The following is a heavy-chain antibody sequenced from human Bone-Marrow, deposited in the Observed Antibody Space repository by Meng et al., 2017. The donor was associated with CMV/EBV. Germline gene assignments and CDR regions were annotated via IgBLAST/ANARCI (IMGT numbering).Heavy chain of an antibody. Sequence: ESLKIPFAASGFTFDDYTMDWVRQAPGKGLEWVCLIRWDGGSTYYADSVKGRFTISRDNSKNSLYLQMNSLRTEDTALYYCAKDAKQLWLTHLDYWGHGTLVTVSS. J-gene: IGHJ4*01. CDR1: GFTFDDYT. V-gene: IGHV3-43*01. D-gene: IGHD5-18*01. CDR2: IRWDGGST. CDR3: AKDAKQLWLTHLDY.